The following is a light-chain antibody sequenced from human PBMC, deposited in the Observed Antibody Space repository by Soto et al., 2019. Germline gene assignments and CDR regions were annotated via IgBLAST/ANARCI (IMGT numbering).Light chain of an antibody. J-gene: IGKJ5*01. Sequence: TKLPGTLLLYTKARATLSCRACQSVPSSHLAWYQQKPGQAPRLLIYGASSRATGIPDRFSGGGSGTDSTPTFNRLEPQDSAVDDCQQYSRSITFGQGTRLEIK. CDR3: QQYSRSIT. CDR1: QSVPSSH. V-gene: IGKV3-20*01. CDR2: GAS.